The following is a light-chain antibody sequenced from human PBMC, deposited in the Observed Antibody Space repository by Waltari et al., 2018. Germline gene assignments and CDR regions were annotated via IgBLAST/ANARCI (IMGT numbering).Light chain of an antibody. CDR3: QIWDITTAV. CDR2: RDN. V-gene: IGLV3-9*01. J-gene: IGLJ2*01. Sequence: SFDLTQPLSVSVALGQTARIPCGGNNIGSKTVHWYQQKPGQAPVVVISRDNNRPSGIPERFSGSNSGNTATLTISRAQAGDEADYYCQIWDITTAVFGGGTKLTVL. CDR1: NIGSKT.